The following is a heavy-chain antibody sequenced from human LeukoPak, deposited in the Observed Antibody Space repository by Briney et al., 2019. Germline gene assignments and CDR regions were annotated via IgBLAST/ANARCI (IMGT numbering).Heavy chain of an antibody. Sequence: SETLSLTCAVSGGSISSGSYSWSWIRQPPGKGLEWIGYFFYTGSTYYNPSLKSRVTISVDTSKNQFSLKLSSVTAADTAVYYCAREPDRTDAFDIWGQGTMVTVSS. CDR3: AREPDRTDAFDI. CDR1: GGSISSGSYS. D-gene: IGHD2-2*01. CDR2: FFYTGST. V-gene: IGHV4-30-4*07. J-gene: IGHJ3*02.